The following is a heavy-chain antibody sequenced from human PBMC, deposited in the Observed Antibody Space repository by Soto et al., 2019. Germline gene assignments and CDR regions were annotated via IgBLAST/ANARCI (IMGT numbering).Heavy chain of an antibody. CDR2: IIPIFGTA. V-gene: IGHV1-69*12. CDR1: GGTFSSYA. CDR3: ARVSCSGGSCYPLGYGMDV. J-gene: IGHJ6*02. Sequence: QVQLVQSGAEVKKPGSSVKVSCKASGGTFSSYAISWVRQAPGQGLEWMRGIIPIFGTANYAQKFQGRVTITADESTSTANMELSSLRSEDTAVYYCARVSCSGGSCYPLGYGMDVWGQGTTVTVSS. D-gene: IGHD2-15*01.